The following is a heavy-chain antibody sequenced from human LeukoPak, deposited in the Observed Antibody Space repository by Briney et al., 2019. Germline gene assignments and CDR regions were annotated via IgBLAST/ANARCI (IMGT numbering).Heavy chain of an antibody. D-gene: IGHD5-24*01. V-gene: IGHV1-69*13. CDR2: ISPIFGSA. Sequence: SVKVPCKASGGTFSNYGFNWVRQAPGQGLEWMGGISPIFGSANYAQKFQGRVTITADESTSTAYMDLSSLRSEDTAVYYCASRLMVEMATYFDYWGQGTLVTVSS. J-gene: IGHJ4*02. CDR3: ASRLMVEMATYFDY. CDR1: GGTFSNYG.